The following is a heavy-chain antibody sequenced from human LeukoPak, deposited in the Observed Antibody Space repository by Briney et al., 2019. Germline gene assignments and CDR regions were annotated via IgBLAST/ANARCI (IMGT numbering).Heavy chain of an antibody. CDR3: ARHRPSAPYYYDSSGYSYFDY. D-gene: IGHD3-22*01. V-gene: IGHV4-59*08. J-gene: IGHJ4*02. CDR2: IYYSGST. CDR1: GGSISSYY. Sequence: SETLSLTCTVSGGSISSYYWSWIRQPPGKGLEWIGYIYYSGSTNYNPSLKSRVTISVDTSKNQFSLKLSSVTAADTAVYYCARHRPSAPYYYDSSGYSYFDYWGQGTLVTVSS.